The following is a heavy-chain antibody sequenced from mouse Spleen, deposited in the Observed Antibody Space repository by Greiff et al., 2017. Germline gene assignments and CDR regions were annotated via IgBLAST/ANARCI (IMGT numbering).Heavy chain of an antibody. Sequence: VQLQQSGAELMKPGASVKISCKATGYTFSSYWIEWVKQRPGHGLEWIGEILPGSGSTNYNEKFKGKATFTADTSSNTAYMQLSSLTSEDSAVYYCASQIYYGSLAWFAYWGQGTLVTVSA. J-gene: IGHJ3*01. CDR3: ASQIYYGSLAWFAY. CDR1: GYTFSSYW. D-gene: IGHD2-1*01. CDR2: ILPGSGST. V-gene: IGHV1-9*01.